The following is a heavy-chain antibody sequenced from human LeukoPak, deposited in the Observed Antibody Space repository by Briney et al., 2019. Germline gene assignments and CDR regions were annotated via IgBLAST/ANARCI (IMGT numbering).Heavy chain of an antibody. CDR3: ASGDNSSWFDY. V-gene: IGHV1-69*04. Sequence: ASVKVSCKASGSTFSSYAISWVRQAPGQGLEWMGRIIPILGIANYAQKFQGRVTITADKSTSTAYMELSSLRSENTAVYYCASGDNSSWFDYWGQGTLVTVSS. CDR2: IIPILGIA. CDR1: GSTFSSYA. D-gene: IGHD6-13*01. J-gene: IGHJ5*01.